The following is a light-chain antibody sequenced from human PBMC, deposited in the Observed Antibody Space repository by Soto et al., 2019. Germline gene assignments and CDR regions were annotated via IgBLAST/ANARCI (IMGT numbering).Light chain of an antibody. CDR1: QSVSSSY. Sequence: EIVLTQSPGILSLSPGERAALSCRASQSVSSSYLAWYQQKPGQAPRLLIYGASRRATGIPDSFSGSGSGTDFTLTMSRLEPEDFAVYYCQQYGSSPPTFGQGTKVDI. J-gene: IGKJ1*01. CDR3: QQYGSSPPT. V-gene: IGKV3-20*01. CDR2: GAS.